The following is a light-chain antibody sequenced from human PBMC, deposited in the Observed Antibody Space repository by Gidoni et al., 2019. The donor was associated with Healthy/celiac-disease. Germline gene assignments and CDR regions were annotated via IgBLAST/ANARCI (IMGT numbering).Light chain of an antibody. V-gene: IGKV1-5*03. CDR1: QSISSW. CDR3: QQYNSYPWT. CDR2: KAS. Sequence: THPPFPLSASVGDRVTITCRASQSISSWLAWYQQKPGKAPKLLIYKASSLESGVPSRFSGSGSGTEFTLTISSLQPDDFATYYCQQYNSYPWTFGQGTKVEIK. J-gene: IGKJ1*01.